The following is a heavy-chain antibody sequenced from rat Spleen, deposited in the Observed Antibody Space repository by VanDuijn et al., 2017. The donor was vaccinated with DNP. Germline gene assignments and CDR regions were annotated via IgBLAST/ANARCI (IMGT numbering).Heavy chain of an antibody. J-gene: IGHJ2*01. CDR1: GFTFSDYY. V-gene: IGHV5-20*01. CDR3: AKNSGYYFDY. D-gene: IGHD4-3*01. Sequence: EVQLVESGGDLVQPGRSLKLSCAASGFTFSDYYMAWVRQAPKKGLEWVASINPDGVGTVFLDSVKGRFTISRDNAKSSLYLQMNSLKSEDTATYYCAKNSGYYFDYWGQGVMVTVSS. CDR2: INPDGVGT.